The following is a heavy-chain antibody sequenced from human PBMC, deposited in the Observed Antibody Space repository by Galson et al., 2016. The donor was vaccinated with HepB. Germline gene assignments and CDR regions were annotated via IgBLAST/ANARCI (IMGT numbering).Heavy chain of an antibody. CDR2: IKEDGTEK. D-gene: IGHD4-17*01. CDR3: ARDDETYGDPDF. CDR1: GFTFTNYW. J-gene: IGHJ4*02. Sequence: SLRLSCAASGFTFTNYWMTWVRQAPGKGLEWVANIKEDGTEKCYADSVKGRFTISRDNAKKSLFLQMNSLRVEDTAVYYCARDDETYGDPDFWGQGTLVTVSS. V-gene: IGHV3-7*03.